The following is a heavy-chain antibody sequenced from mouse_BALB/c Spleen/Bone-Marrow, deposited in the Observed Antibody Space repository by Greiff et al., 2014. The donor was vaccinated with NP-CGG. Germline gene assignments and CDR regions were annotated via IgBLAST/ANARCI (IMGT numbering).Heavy chain of an antibody. V-gene: IGHV14-3*02. J-gene: IGHJ3*01. D-gene: IGHD1-1*01. Sequence: VQLQQSGAELVKPGASVKLSCTASGFNIKDTYMHWVKQRPEQGLEWIGRIDPATGNTKYDPKFQGKATITADTSSNTAYLQLRSMRSEDTAVYYCAGYNYGISSFVYWGQGTLVTVSA. CDR3: AGYNYGISSFVY. CDR1: GFNIKDTY. CDR2: IDPATGNT.